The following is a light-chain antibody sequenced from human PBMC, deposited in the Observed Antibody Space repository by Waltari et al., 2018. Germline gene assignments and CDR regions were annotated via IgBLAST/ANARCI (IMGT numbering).Light chain of an antibody. CDR2: WAS. CDR1: QSVLYSSNNKNY. CDR3: QQYYSTLLT. Sequence: DIVMTQSPDSLAVSLGERATINCKSSQSVLYSSNNKNYLAWYQQKPGQPPKLLIYWASTRESGVPDRFSGSGSGTDFTHTISSLQAEDVAVYYCQQYYSTLLTFGGGTKVEIK. J-gene: IGKJ4*01. V-gene: IGKV4-1*01.